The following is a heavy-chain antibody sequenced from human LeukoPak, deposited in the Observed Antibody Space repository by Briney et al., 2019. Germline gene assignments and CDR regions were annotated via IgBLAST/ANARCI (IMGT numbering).Heavy chain of an antibody. CDR3: AREPAYGNRWYYFDY. J-gene: IGHJ4*02. CDR1: GGSISSGDSY. CDR2: IYYSGST. Sequence: PSQTLSLTCTVSGGSISSGDSYWSWIRRPPGKGLEWIGYIYYSGSTYYNPSLKSRVTISVDTSKNQFSLKLSSVTAADTALYYCAREPAYGNRWYYFDYWGQGTLVTVSS. D-gene: IGHD6-13*01. V-gene: IGHV4-30-4*08.